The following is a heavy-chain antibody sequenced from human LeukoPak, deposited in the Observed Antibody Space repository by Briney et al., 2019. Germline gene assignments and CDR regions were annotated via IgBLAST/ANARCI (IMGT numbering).Heavy chain of an antibody. J-gene: IGHJ4*02. V-gene: IGHV3-23*01. D-gene: IGHD3-22*01. CDR3: AKAYYDSSGYYFPDYFDY. Sequence: GGSLRLSCAASGFTFSSYAMSWVRQAPGKGLEWVSAISGSGGSTYYADSVKGRFTISRDNSKNTLYLQMNSLRAEDTAVYYCAKAYYDSSGYYFPDYFDYWVQGTLVTVSS. CDR1: GFTFSSYA. CDR2: ISGSGGST.